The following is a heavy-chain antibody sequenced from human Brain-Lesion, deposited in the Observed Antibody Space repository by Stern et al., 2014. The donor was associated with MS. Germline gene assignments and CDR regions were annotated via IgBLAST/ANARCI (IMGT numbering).Heavy chain of an antibody. Sequence: QVQLVESGAEVKKPGASVKVSCKTSGYIFTGYYIHWVRQAPGQGLEWMGWIKPNTGGTKHAQKFQGRVTMSRDTPISTAYVELSSLTSDDTAVYYCARDQRGITIFGVVTDYYYLGMDVWGQGTTVTVSS. CDR3: ARDQRGITIFGVVTDYYYLGMDV. J-gene: IGHJ6*02. CDR1: GYIFTGYY. V-gene: IGHV1-2*02. CDR2: IKPNTGGT. D-gene: IGHD3-3*01.